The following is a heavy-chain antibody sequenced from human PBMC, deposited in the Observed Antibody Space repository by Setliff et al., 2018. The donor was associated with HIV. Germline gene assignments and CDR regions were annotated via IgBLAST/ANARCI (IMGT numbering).Heavy chain of an antibody. V-gene: IGHV3-23*01. CDR2: ISGSGGNT. CDR1: GFTFMNYA. CDR3: ARSGGDCSGISCYSLWFDP. D-gene: IGHD2-15*01. J-gene: IGHJ5*02. Sequence: GESLKISCAASGFTFMNYAVSWVRQAPGKGLAWVSTISGSGGNTYYADSVKGRFTISRDNSNNMLFLQMNSLRTEDTAVYYCARSGGDCSGISCYSLWFDPWGHGTLVTVSS.